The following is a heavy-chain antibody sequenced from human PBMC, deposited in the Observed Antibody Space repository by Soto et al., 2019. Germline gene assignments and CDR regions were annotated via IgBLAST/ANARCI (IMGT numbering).Heavy chain of an antibody. CDR2: IKQDGSEK. V-gene: IGHV3-7*03. Sequence: GGSLRLSCVASGLILSNHWLSWVRQAPGKGLEWVANIKQDGSEKYYVDSVKGRFTISRDNAENLLYLQMNSLRADDTAVYYCTTLSSTWPTGGDYWGQGTLVTVSS. D-gene: IGHD2-2*01. J-gene: IGHJ4*02. CDR3: TTLSSTWPTGGDY. CDR1: GLILSNHW.